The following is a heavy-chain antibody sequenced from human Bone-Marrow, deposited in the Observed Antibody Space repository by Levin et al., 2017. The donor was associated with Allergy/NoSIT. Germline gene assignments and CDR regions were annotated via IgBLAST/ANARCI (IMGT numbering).Heavy chain of an antibody. CDR2: ISYDGSNK. V-gene: IGHV3-30-3*01. CDR3: ARPPRGPTVTTLCTDY. CDR1: GFTFSSYA. J-gene: IGHJ4*02. D-gene: IGHD4-17*01. Sequence: GGSLRLSCAASGFTFSSYAMHWVRQAPGKGLEWVAVISYDGSNKYYADSVKGRFTISRDNSKNTLYLQMNSLRAEDTAVYYCARPPRGPTVTTLCTDYWGQGTLVTVSS.